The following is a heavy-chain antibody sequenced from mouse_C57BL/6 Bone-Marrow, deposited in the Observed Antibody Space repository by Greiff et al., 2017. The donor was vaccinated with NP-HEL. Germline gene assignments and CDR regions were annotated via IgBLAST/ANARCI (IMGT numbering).Heavy chain of an antibody. Sequence: VQLQESGAELARPGASVKLSCKASGYTFTSYGISWVKQRTGQGLEWIGEIYPRSGNTYYNEKFKGKATLTADKSSSTAYMELRSLTSEDSAVYFCARQKGHYYGSSYWYFDVWGTGTTVTVSS. CDR1: GYTFTSYG. J-gene: IGHJ1*03. CDR3: ARQKGHYYGSSYWYFDV. D-gene: IGHD1-1*01. V-gene: IGHV1-81*01. CDR2: IYPRSGNT.